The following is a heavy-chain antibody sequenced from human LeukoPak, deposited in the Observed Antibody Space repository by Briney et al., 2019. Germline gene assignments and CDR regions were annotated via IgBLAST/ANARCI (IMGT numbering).Heavy chain of an antibody. CDR3: AREVSTTGPRYIDL. CDR1: GYTFTGYY. D-gene: IGHD1-1*01. V-gene: IGHV1-2*06. Sequence: VASVKVSCKASGYTFTGYYMHWVRQAPGQGLEWMGRINPNSGDTDYAQKFRGRVTMTRDTSISTAYMELSRLRSDDTAVYYCAREVSTTGPRYIDLWGRGALVTVSS. J-gene: IGHJ2*01. CDR2: INPNSGDT.